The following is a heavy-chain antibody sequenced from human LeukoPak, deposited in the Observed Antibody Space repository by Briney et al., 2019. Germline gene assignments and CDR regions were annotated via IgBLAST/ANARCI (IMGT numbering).Heavy chain of an antibody. D-gene: IGHD7-27*01. CDR1: GFTFDDYT. Sequence: PGGSLRLSCAASGFTFDDYTMHWVRQAPGKGLEWVSLISWDGGSTYYADSVKGRFTISRDNSKNSLYLQMNSLRTEDTALYYCAKALTNWGEGLWEFDYWGQGTLVTVSS. CDR2: ISWDGGST. CDR3: AKALTNWGEGLWEFDY. V-gene: IGHV3-43*01. J-gene: IGHJ4*02.